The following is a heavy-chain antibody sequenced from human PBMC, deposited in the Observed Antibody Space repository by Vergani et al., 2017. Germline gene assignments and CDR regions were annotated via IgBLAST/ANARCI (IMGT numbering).Heavy chain of an antibody. D-gene: IGHD3-16*01. Sequence: QVQLQESGPGLVKPSETLSLTCTVSGGSISSYYWSWIRQPPGKGLEWIGYIYYSGSTNYNPSLKSRVTISVDTSKNQFSLKLSSVTAADTAVYYCARETSYIWGNILDYWGQGTLVTVSS. V-gene: IGHV4-59*12. J-gene: IGHJ4*02. CDR2: IYYSGST. CDR3: ARETSYIWGNILDY. CDR1: GGSISSYY.